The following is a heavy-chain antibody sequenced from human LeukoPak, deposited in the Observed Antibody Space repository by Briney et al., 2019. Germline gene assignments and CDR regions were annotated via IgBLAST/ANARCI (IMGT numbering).Heavy chain of an antibody. CDR3: ARRKVTIFGVVPDV. CDR2: IYSGGST. V-gene: IGHV3-53*01. Sequence: GGSLRLSCAASGFTFSSYAMSWVRQAPGKGLEWVSVIYSGGSTYYADSVKGRFTISRDNSKNTLYLQMNSLRAEDTAVYYCARRKVTIFGVVPDVWGQGTTVTVSS. D-gene: IGHD3-3*01. CDR1: GFTFSSYA. J-gene: IGHJ6*02.